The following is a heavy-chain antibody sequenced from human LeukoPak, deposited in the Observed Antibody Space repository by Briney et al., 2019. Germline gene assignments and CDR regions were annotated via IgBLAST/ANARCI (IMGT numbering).Heavy chain of an antibody. J-gene: IGHJ4*02. CDR1: GYTFTSYY. Sequence: ASVKASCKASGYTFTSYYMHWVRQAPGQGLEWMGIINPSGGSTSYAQKFQGRVTMTRDTSTSTVYMELSSLRSEDTAVYYCASRSNSDGNAEDFDYWGQGTLVTVSS. D-gene: IGHD1-14*01. CDR3: ASRSNSDGNAEDFDY. CDR2: INPSGGST. V-gene: IGHV1-46*01.